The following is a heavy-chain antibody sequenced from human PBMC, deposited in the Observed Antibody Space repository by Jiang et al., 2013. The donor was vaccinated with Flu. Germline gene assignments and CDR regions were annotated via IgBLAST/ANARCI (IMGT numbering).Heavy chain of an antibody. V-gene: IGHV4-4*02. CDR2: IYHSGST. J-gene: IGHJ4*02. D-gene: IGHD3-10*01. Sequence: GSGLVKPSGTLSLTCAVSGGSISSRNWWSWVRQPPGKGLEWIGEIYHSGSTNYNPSLKSRVTISVDKSKNQVSLKLSSVTAADTAVYYCARDPDSYASGSYHDWGQGTLVTVSS. CDR1: GGSISSRNW. CDR3: ARDPDSYASGSYHD.